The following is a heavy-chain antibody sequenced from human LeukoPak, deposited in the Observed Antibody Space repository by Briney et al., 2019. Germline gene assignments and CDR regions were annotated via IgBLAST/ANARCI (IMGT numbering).Heavy chain of an antibody. CDR2: IYHSGST. CDR3: ARGVRLIAAAAPEAFDI. V-gene: IGHV4-30-2*01. J-gene: IGHJ3*02. CDR1: GGSISSGGYS. D-gene: IGHD6-13*01. Sequence: PSETLSLTCAVSGGSISSGGYSWSWIRQPPGKGLEWIGYIYHSGSTYYNPSLKSRVTISVDRSKNQFSLKLSSVTAADTAVYYCARGVRLIAAAAPEAFDIWGQGTMVTVSS.